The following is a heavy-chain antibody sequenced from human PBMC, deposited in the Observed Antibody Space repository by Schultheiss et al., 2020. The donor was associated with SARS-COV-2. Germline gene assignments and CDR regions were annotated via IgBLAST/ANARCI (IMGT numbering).Heavy chain of an antibody. CDR1: GGSFSGYY. J-gene: IGHJ4*02. V-gene: IGHV4-34*01. CDR2: IYYSGST. Sequence: SETLSLTCAVYGGSFSGYYWSWIRQPPGKGLEWIGSIYYSGSTYYNPSLKSRVTTSVDTSKNQFSLKLRSVTAADTAVYYCARALMMTTVDYWGQGALVTVSS. CDR3: ARALMMTTVDY. D-gene: IGHD4-11*01.